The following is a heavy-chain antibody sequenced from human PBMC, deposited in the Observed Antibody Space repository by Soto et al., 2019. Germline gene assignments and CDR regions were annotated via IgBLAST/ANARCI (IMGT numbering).Heavy chain of an antibody. V-gene: IGHV3-30*18. CDR3: AKDQNVLRLLEWLTALDY. D-gene: IGHD3-3*01. CDR1: GFTFSSHG. Sequence: QVQLVESGGGVVQPGRSLRLSCAASGFTFSSHGMHWVRQAPGKGLEWVAVISSDERNKYYGDSVKGRFTISRDNSKNTLYLHMNSLRIEDTAVYYCAKDQNVLRLLEWLTALDYWGQGTLVTVSS. CDR2: ISSDERNK. J-gene: IGHJ4*02.